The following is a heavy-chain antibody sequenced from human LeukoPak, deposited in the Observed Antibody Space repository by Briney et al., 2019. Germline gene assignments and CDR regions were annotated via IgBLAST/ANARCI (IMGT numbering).Heavy chain of an antibody. CDR3: ARGAHYYYGSGSYYNNRGRYYYYGMDV. D-gene: IGHD3-10*01. Sequence: SETLSLTCAVYGGSFSGYYWSWIRQPPGKGLEWIGEINHSGSTNYNPSLKSRVTISVDTSKNQFSLKLGSVTAADTAVYYCARGAHYYYGSGSYYNNRGRYYYYGMDVWGQGTTVTVSS. J-gene: IGHJ6*02. V-gene: IGHV4-34*01. CDR1: GGSFSGYY. CDR2: INHSGST.